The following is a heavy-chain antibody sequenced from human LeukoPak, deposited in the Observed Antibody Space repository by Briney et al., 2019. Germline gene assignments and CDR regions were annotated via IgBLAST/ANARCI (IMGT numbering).Heavy chain of an antibody. CDR3: ARTIRGY. Sequence: GGSLRLSCAASGFTFSTHWMSRVRQAPGKGLEWVANIKEDGSEKYYVDSVKGRFTISRDNAKNSLYLRMNSLRAEDTAVYYCARTIRGYWGQGTLVTVSS. J-gene: IGHJ4*02. CDR1: GFTFSTHW. V-gene: IGHV3-7*01. D-gene: IGHD3-10*01. CDR2: IKEDGSEK.